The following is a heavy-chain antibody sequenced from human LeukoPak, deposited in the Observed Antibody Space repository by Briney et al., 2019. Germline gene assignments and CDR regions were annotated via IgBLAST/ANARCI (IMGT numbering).Heavy chain of an antibody. J-gene: IGHJ4*02. CDR3: VRSTGFGELFPFDY. CDR2: IGSSDTSI. Sequence: GGSLRLSCVTSGFTFSSYEMNSVRQAPGKGLEWVSHIGSSDTSIDYADSVKGRFTISRDNAKNSLFLQMNSLRAEDTAVYYCVRSTGFGELFPFDYWGQGTQVTVSS. D-gene: IGHD3-10*01. CDR1: GFTFSSYE. V-gene: IGHV3-48*03.